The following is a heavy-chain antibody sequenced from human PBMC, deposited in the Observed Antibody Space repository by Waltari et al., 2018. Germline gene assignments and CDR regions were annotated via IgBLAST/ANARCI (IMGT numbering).Heavy chain of an antibody. Sequence: QLQLQESGPGLVKPSETLSLTCTVSGGSISSSSYYWGWIRQPPGKGLEWIGSIYYSGSTYYNPSLKSRVTISVDTSKNQFSLKLSSVTAADTAVYYCARGIYDGGSYSHYFDYWGQGTLVTVSS. CDR1: GGSISSSSYY. CDR2: IYYSGST. J-gene: IGHJ4*02. CDR3: ARGIYDGGSYSHYFDY. D-gene: IGHD1-26*01. V-gene: IGHV4-39*07.